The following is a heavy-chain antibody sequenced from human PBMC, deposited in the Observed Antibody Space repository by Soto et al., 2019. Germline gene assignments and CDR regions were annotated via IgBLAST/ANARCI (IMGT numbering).Heavy chain of an antibody. D-gene: IGHD6-19*01. J-gene: IGHJ4*02. CDR3: ARSHSTTPVAVAGPDFYFGL. V-gene: IGHV1-69*01. CDR2: IIPDFGTT. CDR1: GGTFSSYT. Sequence: SVKVSCKASGGTFSSYTVSWLRQAPRQGLEWMGGIIPDFGTTNYAQRFQGRITITANESPNTAFMELSTLRSDDTAVYYCARSHSTTPVAVAGPDFYFGLWGRGTLVTVSS.